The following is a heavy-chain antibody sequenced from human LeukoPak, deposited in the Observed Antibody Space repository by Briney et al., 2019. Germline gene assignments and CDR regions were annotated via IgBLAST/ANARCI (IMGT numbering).Heavy chain of an antibody. CDR3: AKEGCTSATCYANC. J-gene: IGHJ4*02. CDR1: GFTFSNYA. CDR2: ISGSGGST. V-gene: IGHV3-23*01. D-gene: IGHD2-2*01. Sequence: PGGSLRLSCAASGFTFSNYAMSWVRQAPGKGLEWVSGISGSGGSTYYADSVKGRFTVSRDDSKDTLYLQMNSLRAEDTAVYYCAKEGCTSATCYANCWGQGTLVTVSS.